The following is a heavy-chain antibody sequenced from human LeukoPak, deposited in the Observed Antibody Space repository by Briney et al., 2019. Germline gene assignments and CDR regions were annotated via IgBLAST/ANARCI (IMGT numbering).Heavy chain of an antibody. CDR1: GFTFSSYA. CDR3: ARLVPEKFFEWVPEGYFDY. CDR2: INRDGRT. Sequence: TGGSLRLSCAASGFTFSSYAMSWVRQSPGKGLEWVGQINRDGRTKYKPSLKSRVTLSIDTSKNHFSLNLTLVTAADTAVYCCARLVPEKFFEWVPEGYFDYWGQGTLVTVSS. D-gene: IGHD3-3*01. J-gene: IGHJ4*02. V-gene: IGHV4-34*08.